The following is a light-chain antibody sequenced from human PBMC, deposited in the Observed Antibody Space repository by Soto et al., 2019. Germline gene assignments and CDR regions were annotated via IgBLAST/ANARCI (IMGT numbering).Light chain of an antibody. CDR3: SSFADNNIVI. V-gene: IGLV2-8*01. Sequence: QSALTQPPSASGSPGQSVTISCIGTNSDVGRHNFVSWYQQYPGKAPKLLIYEVTKRPSGVPDRFSGSKSANTASLTVSGLQTEDEADYYCSSFADNNIVIFGGGTKVTVL. CDR2: EVT. J-gene: IGLJ2*01. CDR1: NSDVGRHNF.